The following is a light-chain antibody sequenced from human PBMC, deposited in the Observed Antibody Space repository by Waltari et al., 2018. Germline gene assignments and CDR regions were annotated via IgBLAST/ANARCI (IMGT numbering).Light chain of an antibody. CDR2: AAS. CDR1: QSIGTS. J-gene: IGKJ1*01. CDR3: QHNYMSPPT. V-gene: IGKV1-39*01. Sequence: DIQMTQSPSSLSAFVGDRVTITCRASQSIGTSLNWYQQKPGKAPKFLIYAASTLQSGGPSRFSGSGSGTDFTLTISSLQPEDFATYYCQHNYMSPPTFGQGTKVEIK.